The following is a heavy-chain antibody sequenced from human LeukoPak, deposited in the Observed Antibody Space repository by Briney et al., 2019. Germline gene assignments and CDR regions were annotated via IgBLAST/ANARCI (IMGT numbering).Heavy chain of an antibody. CDR2: IYTNGST. D-gene: IGHD1-1*01. V-gene: IGHV4-4*09. Sequence: PSETLSLTCTVSGGSISSYHWSWIRQVPGKGLQWIGSIYTNGSTNYNPSLKSRVTISIDSSKNQFSLKLTSVTAADTAVYYCARTVWTYDSARPLWFDPWSQGTLVTVSS. CDR1: GGSISSYH. CDR3: ARTVWTYDSARPLWFDP. J-gene: IGHJ5*02.